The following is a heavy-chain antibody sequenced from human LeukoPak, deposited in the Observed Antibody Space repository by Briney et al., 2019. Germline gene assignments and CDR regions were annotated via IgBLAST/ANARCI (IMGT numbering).Heavy chain of an antibody. CDR1: GGTFSSYA. V-gene: IGHV1-69*06. D-gene: IGHD2-2*01. CDR3: ARVAWARGYCSSTSCPYYFDY. Sequence: GSSVKVSCKASGGTFSSYAISWVRQAPGQGLEWMGGIIPIFGTANYAQKFQGRVTITADKSTSTAYMELSSLRSEDTAVYYCARVAWARGYCSSTSCPYYFDYWGQGTLVTVSS. J-gene: IGHJ4*02. CDR2: IIPIFGTA.